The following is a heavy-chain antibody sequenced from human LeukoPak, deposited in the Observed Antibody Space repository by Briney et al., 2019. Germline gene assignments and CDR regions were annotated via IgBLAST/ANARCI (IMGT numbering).Heavy chain of an antibody. CDR1: GVSFSGYY. J-gene: IGHJ4*02. CDR3: ARRGWLVRRVDH. Sequence: MASETLSLTCAGYGVSFSGYYWSWIRQPPGKGLEWIGEINHSGSTNYNPSLKSRVTISVDTSKNQFSLKRSSVTAADTAVYYYARRGWLVRRVDHWGQGTLVTVSS. D-gene: IGHD6-19*01. CDR2: INHSGST. V-gene: IGHV4-34*01.